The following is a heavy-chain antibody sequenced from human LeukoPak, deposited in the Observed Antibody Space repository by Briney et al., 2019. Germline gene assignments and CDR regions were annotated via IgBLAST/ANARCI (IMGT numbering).Heavy chain of an antibody. CDR3: ARWDSYGWLQH. CDR1: GFTFSSYA. Sequence: PGGSLRLSCAASGFTFSSYAMSWVRQAPGKGLEWVSVLYSGGTTYYADSVKGRFTISRDNSKNTVFLQMNSLRVEDTAAYYCARWDSYGWLQHWGQGTLVTVSS. J-gene: IGHJ1*01. CDR2: LYSGGTT. V-gene: IGHV3-53*01. D-gene: IGHD5-18*01.